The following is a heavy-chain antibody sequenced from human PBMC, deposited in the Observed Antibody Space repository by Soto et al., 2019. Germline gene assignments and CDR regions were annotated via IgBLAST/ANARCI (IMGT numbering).Heavy chain of an antibody. D-gene: IGHD2-8*01. CDR2: ISADSVNT. V-gene: IGHV1-18*01. CDR1: GYSFSTYG. Sequence: GASVKVSWKAGGYSFSTYGISWGRQAPGEGLEWMGWISADSVNTKSAQKFQDRLTMTTDTSTSTAYMELGSLRSDDTAIYYCAREYCTSESCYGSDYWGQGTLVTVSS. CDR3: AREYCTSESCYGSDY. J-gene: IGHJ4*02.